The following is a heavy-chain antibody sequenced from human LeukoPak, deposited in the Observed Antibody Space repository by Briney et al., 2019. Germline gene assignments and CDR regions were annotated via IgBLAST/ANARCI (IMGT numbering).Heavy chain of an antibody. CDR3: ASLPGGKTAAFEFDP. CDR1: GFTLSSFW. D-gene: IGHD6-13*01. CDR2: IKQDGRER. J-gene: IGHJ2*01. Sequence: GGSLRLSCAASGFTLSSFWMSWVRQTPGKGLEWVANIKQDGRERYYVDSVKGRFTISRDNARNSLYLQMNSLRAEDTAVYYCASLPGGKTAAFEFDPRGRGTLVTVSS. V-gene: IGHV3-7*01.